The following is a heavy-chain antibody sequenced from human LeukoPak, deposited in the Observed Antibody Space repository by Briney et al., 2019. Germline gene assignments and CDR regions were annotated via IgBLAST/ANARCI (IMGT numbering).Heavy chain of an antibody. CDR1: GFTFDDYA. V-gene: IGHV3-9*01. CDR2: ISWKRGTI. Sequence: GWSLRLSCAASGFTFDDYAMHWVRQAPGKGLEWVSGISWKRGTIGYADSVKGRFTISRDNAKNSLYLQMNSLRAEDTALYYCAKDAEYDSSDYYFHWGQRTLVTVSS. D-gene: IGHD3-22*01. CDR3: AKDAEYDSSDYYFH. J-gene: IGHJ4*02.